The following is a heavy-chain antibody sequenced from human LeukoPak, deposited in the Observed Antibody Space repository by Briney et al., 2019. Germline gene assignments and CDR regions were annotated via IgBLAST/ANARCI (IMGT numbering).Heavy chain of an antibody. D-gene: IGHD3-16*01. Sequence: ASVKVSCKASGYTFTSYAMNWVRQAPGQGLEWMGWIITNTGNPTYAQGFTGRFVFSLDTSVSTAYLQISSLRSEDTAVYYCARDNDSRDPPHFDYWGQGTLVTVSS. V-gene: IGHV7-4-1*02. J-gene: IGHJ4*02. CDR2: IITNTGNP. CDR1: GYTFTSYA. CDR3: ARDNDSRDPPHFDY.